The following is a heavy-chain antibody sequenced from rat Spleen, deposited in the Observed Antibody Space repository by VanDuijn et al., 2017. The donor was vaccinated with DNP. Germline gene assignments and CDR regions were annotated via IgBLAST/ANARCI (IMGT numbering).Heavy chain of an antibody. J-gene: IGHJ2*01. CDR2: INSAGST. CDR3: ARYTAYLDY. CDR1: GYSITSNY. Sequence: EVQLQESGPGLVKPSQSLSLTCSVTGYSITSNYWGWIRKFPGNKLEWMGYINSAGSTNYNPSLKSRISITRDTSKNQFFLQLNSVTTEDTTTYYCARYTAYLDYWGQGVMVTVSS. D-gene: IGHD1-11*01. V-gene: IGHV3-1*01.